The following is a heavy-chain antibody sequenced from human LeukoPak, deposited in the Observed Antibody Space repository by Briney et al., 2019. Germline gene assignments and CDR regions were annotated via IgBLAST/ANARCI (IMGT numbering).Heavy chain of an antibody. Sequence: SETLSLTCTVSGGSISSSSYYWGWIRQPPGKGLEWIGSIYYSGSTYYNPSLKSRVTISVDTSKNQFSLKLSSVTAADTAVYYCARGGEYGDYQFFDYWGQGTLVTVSS. CDR2: IYYSGST. CDR3: ARGGEYGDYQFFDY. CDR1: GGSISSSSYY. D-gene: IGHD4-17*01. V-gene: IGHV4-39*07. J-gene: IGHJ4*02.